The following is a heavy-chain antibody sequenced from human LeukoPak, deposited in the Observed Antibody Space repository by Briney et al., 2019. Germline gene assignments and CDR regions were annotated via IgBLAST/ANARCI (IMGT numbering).Heavy chain of an antibody. D-gene: IGHD3-9*01. CDR1: GYTFTSYD. CDR3: VRGIGYFDWSEPDY. V-gene: IGHV1-8*01. Sequence: ASVKVSCKASGYTFTSYDINWVRQATGQGLEWMGWMNPNSGNTGYAQKFQGRVTMTRNTSISTAYMELSSLRSEDTAVYYCVRGIGYFDWSEPDYWGQGTLVTVSS. J-gene: IGHJ4*02. CDR2: MNPNSGNT.